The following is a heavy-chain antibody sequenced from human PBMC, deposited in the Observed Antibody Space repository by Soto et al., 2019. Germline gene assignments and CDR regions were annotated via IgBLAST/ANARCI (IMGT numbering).Heavy chain of an antibody. CDR3: ARAGSRSVVVVAATISWFDP. CDR1: GYTFTSYG. Sequence: ASVKVSCKASGYTFTSYGISWVRQAPGQGLEWMGWISAYNGNTNYAQKLQGRVTMTTDTSTSTAYMELRSLRSDDTAVYYFARAGSRSVVVVAATISWFDPWGQGTLVTVSS. V-gene: IGHV1-18*01. CDR2: ISAYNGNT. D-gene: IGHD2-15*01. J-gene: IGHJ5*02.